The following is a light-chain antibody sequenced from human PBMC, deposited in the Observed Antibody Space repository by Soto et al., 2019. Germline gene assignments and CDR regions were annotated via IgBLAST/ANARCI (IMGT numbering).Light chain of an antibody. CDR2: DTS. CDR1: QSVNNNY. CDR3: QQYNNWPPT. Sequence: EIVLMQSPGTLSLSPGEGATLSCRASQSVNNNYLAWYQQRPGQAPTVLIFDTSRRATGVPDRFSGSGSGTDFTLRISRVEPDDFAVYYCQQYNNWPPTFGQGTRLEIK. J-gene: IGKJ5*01. V-gene: IGKV3-20*01.